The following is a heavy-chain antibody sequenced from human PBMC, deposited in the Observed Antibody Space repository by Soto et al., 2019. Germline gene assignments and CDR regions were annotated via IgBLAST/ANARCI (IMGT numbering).Heavy chain of an antibody. Sequence: ASVKVSCKASGYTFTSYAIHWARQAPGQRLERMGWINAGKGNTKYSQKFQGRVTITRDTSASTAYMELSSLRSEDTAVFYCARDYYDSSGYLYGMDVWGQGTTVTVSS. CDR3: ARDYYDSSGYLYGMDV. J-gene: IGHJ6*02. CDR1: GYTFTSYA. CDR2: INAGKGNT. D-gene: IGHD3-22*01. V-gene: IGHV1-3*01.